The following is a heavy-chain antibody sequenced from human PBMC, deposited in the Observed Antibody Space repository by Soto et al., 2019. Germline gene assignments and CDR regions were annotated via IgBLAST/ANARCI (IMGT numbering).Heavy chain of an antibody. Sequence: QVQLQESGPGLVKPSQTLSLTCTVSGGSISSGGYYWSWIRQHPGKGLEWIGYIYNSGSTYYNPSFKSRVTISVDTSKNQFSLKLSSVTAADTAVYYCASVGSVWFNAFDIWGQGTMVTVSS. CDR2: IYNSGST. CDR3: ASVGSVWFNAFDI. D-gene: IGHD2-21*01. J-gene: IGHJ3*02. V-gene: IGHV4-31*03. CDR1: GGSISSGGYY.